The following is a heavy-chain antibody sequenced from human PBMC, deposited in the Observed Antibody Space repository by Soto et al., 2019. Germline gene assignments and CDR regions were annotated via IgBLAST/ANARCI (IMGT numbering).Heavy chain of an antibody. J-gene: IGHJ3*02. V-gene: IGHV6-1*01. CDR3: ARGRFNAFGI. D-gene: IGHD3-3*01. CDR2: TYYRSKWYN. Sequence: QVPLQQSGPGLAKPSQTLSLTCAISGDSVSSNSVAWNWIRQSPSRRLEWLGRTYYRSKWYNDYGVTVTGRITINPDTSKNQFSPQLNSVTPEDTAVYYCARGRFNAFGIWGQGTMVTVSS. CDR1: GDSVSSNSVA.